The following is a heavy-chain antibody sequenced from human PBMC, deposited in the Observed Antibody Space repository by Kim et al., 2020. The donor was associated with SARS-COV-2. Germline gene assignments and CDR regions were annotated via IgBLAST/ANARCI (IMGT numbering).Heavy chain of an antibody. Sequence: WGSLRLSCAAAGFTFRNYGTSWVRQAPGKGLEWCSVIRASGDNTTYLDSVKGRFTVSRDNSNNTLYLPMSSLRAEDTAIYYCTHAWQPNYWGQGTLVSDS. V-gene: IGHV3-23*01. J-gene: IGHJ4*02. CDR1: GFTFRNYG. CDR3: THAWQPNY. CDR2: IRASGDNT. D-gene: IGHD6-13*01.